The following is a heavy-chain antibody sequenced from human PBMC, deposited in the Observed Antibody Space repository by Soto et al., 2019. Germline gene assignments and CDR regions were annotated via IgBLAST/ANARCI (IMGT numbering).Heavy chain of an antibody. J-gene: IGHJ4*02. Sequence: QLQLQESGPGLVKPSETLSLTCTVSGGSISSSSYYWGWIRQPPGKGLEWIGSIYYSGSTYYNPSLKARVTISVDTSKNQLSLKLSSVTAADSAVYYCARQPRILTVYAGHFDYWGQGTLVTVSS. CDR3: ARQPRILTVYAGHFDY. D-gene: IGHD3-9*01. V-gene: IGHV4-39*01. CDR2: IYYSGST. CDR1: GGSISSSSYY.